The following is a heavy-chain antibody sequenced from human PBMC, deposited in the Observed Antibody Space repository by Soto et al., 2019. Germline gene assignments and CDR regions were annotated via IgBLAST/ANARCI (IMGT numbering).Heavy chain of an antibody. CDR1: GGTFSSYA. D-gene: IGHD3-22*01. J-gene: IGHJ4*02. CDR2: IIPIFGTA. V-gene: IGHV1-69*13. Sequence: SVKVSCKASGGTFSSYAISWVRQAPGQGLEWMGGIIPIFGTANYAQKFQGRVTITADESTSTAYMELSSLRSEDTAVYYCARAIVDYYDSSGYYYNDYWGQGTLVTVSS. CDR3: ARAIVDYYDSSGYYYNDY.